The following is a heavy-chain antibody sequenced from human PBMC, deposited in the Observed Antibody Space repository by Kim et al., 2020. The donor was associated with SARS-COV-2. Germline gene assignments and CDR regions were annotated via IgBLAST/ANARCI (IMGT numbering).Heavy chain of an antibody. CDR1: GGSISSSSYY. CDR2: IYYSGST. J-gene: IGHJ4*02. V-gene: IGHV4-39*07. CDR3: ARDPSLPNYDILTGAISV. D-gene: IGHD3-9*01. Sequence: SETLSLTCTVSGGSISSSSYYWGWIRQPPGKGLEWIGSIYYSGSTYYNPSLKSRVTISVDTSKNQFSLKLSSVTAADTAVYYCARDPSLPNYDILTGAISVWGQGTLVTVSS.